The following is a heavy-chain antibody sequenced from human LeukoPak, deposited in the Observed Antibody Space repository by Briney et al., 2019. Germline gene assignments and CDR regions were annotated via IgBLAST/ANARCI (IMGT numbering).Heavy chain of an antibody. CDR1: GFTFSSYA. V-gene: IGHV3-30-3*01. D-gene: IGHD3-10*01. CDR3: ARASTPDFYGSGSSNYYYYGMDV. Sequence: PGRSLRLSCAASGFTFSSYAMHWVRQAPGKGLEWVAVISYDGSNKYYADSVKGRFTISRDNSKNTLYLQMNSLRAEDTAVYYCARASTPDFYGSGSSNYYYYGMDVWGQGTTVTVSS. J-gene: IGHJ6*02. CDR2: ISYDGSNK.